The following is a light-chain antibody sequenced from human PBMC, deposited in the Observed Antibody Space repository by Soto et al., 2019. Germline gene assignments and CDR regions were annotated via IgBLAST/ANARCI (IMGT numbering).Light chain of an antibody. J-gene: IGKJ1*01. Sequence: DVVMTQSPLSLPVTPGEPASISSRSSQSPLHSNGYNHLDWYLQKPGQSPQLLIYLGSNRASGVPDRFSSSGSGTDFTRNISRVEAEDVAVYYCMQALQTPPTFGQGTKVDIK. CDR1: QSPLHSNGYNH. V-gene: IGKV2-28*01. CDR3: MQALQTPPT. CDR2: LGS.